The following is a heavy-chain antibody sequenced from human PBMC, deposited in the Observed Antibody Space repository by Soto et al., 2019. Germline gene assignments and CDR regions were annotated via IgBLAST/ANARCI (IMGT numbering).Heavy chain of an antibody. CDR3: ARVGGSYRFDY. D-gene: IGHD6-25*01. J-gene: IGHJ4*02. CDR1: GGSISSGGYY. CDR2: IYYSGST. Sequence: QVQLQESGPGLVKPSQTLSLTCTVSGGSISSGGYYWSWIRQHPGKGLEWVGYIYYSGSTYYNPYHQSXXTXSXXTSKTQFSLKLSSVTAADTDVSYCARVGGSYRFDYWGQGTLVTVSS. V-gene: IGHV4-31*03.